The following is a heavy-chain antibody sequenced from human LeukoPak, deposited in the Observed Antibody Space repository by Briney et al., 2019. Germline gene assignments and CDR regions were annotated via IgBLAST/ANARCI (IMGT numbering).Heavy chain of an antibody. V-gene: IGHV3-13*01. CDR3: AKPDGNVVAVPMDV. J-gene: IGHJ6*02. D-gene: IGHD2-21*01. CDR1: GFTFSTDD. Sequence: GGSLRLSCAASGFTFSTDDMHWVRQVTGKGLEWVSAIGHAGDTYYSGSVKGRFTISRDNSKNTLFLQMNRLRAADTAVYYCAKPDGNVVAVPMDVWGQGTTVTVSS. CDR2: IGHAGDT.